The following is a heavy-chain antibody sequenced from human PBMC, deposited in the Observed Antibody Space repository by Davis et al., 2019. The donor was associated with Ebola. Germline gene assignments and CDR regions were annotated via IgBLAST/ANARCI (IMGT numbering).Heavy chain of an antibody. D-gene: IGHD5-24*01. CDR2: ISSSSSYI. V-gene: IGHV3-21*01. CDR1: GFTFSSYS. Sequence: GGSLRFSCAASGFTFSSYSMNWVRQAPGKGLEWVSSISSSSSYIYYADSVKGRFTISRDNAKNSLYLQMNSLRAEDTAVYYCARSRDGYNYVGDYWGQGTLVTVSS. J-gene: IGHJ4*02. CDR3: ARSRDGYNYVGDY.